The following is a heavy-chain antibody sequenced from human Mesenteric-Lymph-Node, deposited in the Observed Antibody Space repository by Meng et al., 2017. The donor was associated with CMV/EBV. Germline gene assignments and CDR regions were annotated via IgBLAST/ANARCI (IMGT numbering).Heavy chain of an antibody. V-gene: IGHV4-34*01. Sequence: QRGSVLFKPSDPLALTCSAYGGSFSGSEWSLIRQRPGKGLEWIGEINQSGSTNYNPSLKSRVTISVDTSKNQFSLKLSSVTAADTAVYYCARHQRWLKSEGGFNYWGQGTLVTVSS. CDR2: INQSGST. CDR1: GGSFSGSE. CDR3: ARHQRWLKSEGGFNY. D-gene: IGHD4-23*01. J-gene: IGHJ4*02.